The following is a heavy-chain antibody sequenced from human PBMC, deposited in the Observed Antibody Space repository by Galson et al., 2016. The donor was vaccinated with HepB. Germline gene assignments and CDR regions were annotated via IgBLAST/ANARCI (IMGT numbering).Heavy chain of an antibody. CDR3: AGCDLGGCGTGIFSQ. D-gene: IGHD2-8*02. V-gene: IGHV4-4*07. CDR1: GGSISSGY. J-gene: IGHJ4*02. Sequence: SETLSLTCTVSGGSISSGYWTWIRQSAGKGLEWIGRIYPSGSTNYNPSLNSRVTMSIDMSKNQFSLRLRSVTAADTAVYYCAGCDLGGCGTGIFSQWGQGTLVTVSA. CDR2: IYPSGST.